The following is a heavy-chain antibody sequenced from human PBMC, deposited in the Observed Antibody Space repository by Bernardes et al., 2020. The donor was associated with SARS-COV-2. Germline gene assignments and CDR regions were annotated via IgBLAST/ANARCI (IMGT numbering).Heavy chain of an antibody. CDR2: ISPYNSNT. CDR3: ARGGDFPPYYFDY. V-gene: IGHV1-18*01. J-gene: IGHJ4*02. Sequence: ASVKVSCKASGYTFTSYGISWVRQAPGQGLGWMGWISPYNSNTNYALKLQGRVTMTTDTSTNTAYMELRSLRPDDTAVYYCARGGDFPPYYFDYWGQGTLLTGSS. CDR1: GYTFTSYG. D-gene: IGHD4-17*01.